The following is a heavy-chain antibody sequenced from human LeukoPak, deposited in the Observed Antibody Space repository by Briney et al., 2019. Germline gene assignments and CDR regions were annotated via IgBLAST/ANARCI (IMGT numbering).Heavy chain of an antibody. CDR1: GFTFSSSS. D-gene: IGHD4-17*01. CDR2: ISSSSNYI. V-gene: IGHV3-21*01. CDR3: ARRPPTVGLDY. Sequence: PGGSLRLSCAASGFTFSSSSMNWVRQAPGKGLEWVASISSSSNYIYYADSMKGRFTISRDNDQKTLYLEMNRLRPEDTAVYYCARRPPTVGLDYWGQGTLVTVSS. J-gene: IGHJ4*02.